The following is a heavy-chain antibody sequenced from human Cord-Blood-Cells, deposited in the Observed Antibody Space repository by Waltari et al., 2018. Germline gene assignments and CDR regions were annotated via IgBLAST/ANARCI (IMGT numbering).Heavy chain of an antibody. V-gene: IGHV4-39*01. J-gene: IGHJ4*02. D-gene: IGHD3-3*01. CDR2: IYYSGST. CDR1: GGSISSSRYY. CDR3: ARRVRFLEWLGDFDY. Sequence: QLQLQESGPGLVKPSETLSLTCTVSGGSISSSRYYWGWIRQPPGKGREWIGSIYYSGSTYYNPSLKSRVTISVDTSKNQFSLKLSSVTAADTAVYYCARRVRFLEWLGDFDYWGQGTLVTVSS.